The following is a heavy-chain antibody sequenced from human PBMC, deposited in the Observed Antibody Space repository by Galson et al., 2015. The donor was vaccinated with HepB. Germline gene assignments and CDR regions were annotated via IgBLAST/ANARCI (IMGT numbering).Heavy chain of an antibody. D-gene: IGHD2-21*02. CDR2: IRSKAYGGTT. CDR3: TSLYCGGDCYSGY. CDR1: GFTFGDYA. V-gene: IGHV3-49*03. J-gene: IGHJ4*02. Sequence: SLRLSCAASGFTFGDYAMSWFRQAPGKGLEWVGFIRSKAYGGTTEYAASVKGRFTISRDDSKSIAYLQMNSLKTEDTAVYYCTSLYCGGDCYSGYWGQGTLVTVSS.